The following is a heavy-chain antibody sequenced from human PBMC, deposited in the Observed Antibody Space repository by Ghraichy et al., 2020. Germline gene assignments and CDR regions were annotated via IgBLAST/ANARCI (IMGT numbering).Heavy chain of an antibody. CDR1: GYTLTTYN. J-gene: IGHJ4*02. D-gene: IGHD2/OR15-2a*01. CDR2: IKPGGTGT. CDR3: ARESDRVLHVIDY. Sequence: ASVKVSCKASGYTLTTYNIHWVRQAPGQGLEWMGNIKPGGTGTTYAQKFQGRVTLTTDTYTSTVYMELSSLRFEDTAVYYCARESDRVLHVIDYWGQGTLVTVSS. V-gene: IGHV1-46*01.